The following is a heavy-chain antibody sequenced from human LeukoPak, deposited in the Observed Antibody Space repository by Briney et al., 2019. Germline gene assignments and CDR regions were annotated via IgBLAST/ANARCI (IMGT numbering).Heavy chain of an antibody. D-gene: IGHD2-8*01. V-gene: IGHV3-48*03. Sequence: GGSLRLSCAASGFTFSSYEMNWVHQGPGKGLEWLSYISSSGDTIYYADSVKGRFTISRDNAKNSLHLQMNSLRGEDTALYYCARPRATYCTNGICYIRDAFDIWGQGTSVTVSS. CDR3: ARPRATYCTNGICYIRDAFDI. J-gene: IGHJ3*02. CDR2: ISSSGDTI. CDR1: GFTFSSYE.